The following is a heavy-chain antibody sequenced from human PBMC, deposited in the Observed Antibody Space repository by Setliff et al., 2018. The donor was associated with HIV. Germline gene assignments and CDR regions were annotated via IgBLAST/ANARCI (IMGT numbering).Heavy chain of an antibody. D-gene: IGHD2-21*02. CDR1: GFTFSGSP. CDR2: ILDKANGYAT. V-gene: IGHV3-73*01. CDR3: AGLVVVETAGDIFDL. J-gene: IGHJ3*01. Sequence: GGSLRLSCAASGFTFSGSPLHWVRQASGKGLEWVGRILDKANGYATAYAASVKGRFTISRDDSKNTAYLQMSSLKTEESADYYCAGLVVVETAGDIFDLWGQGTPVTVSS.